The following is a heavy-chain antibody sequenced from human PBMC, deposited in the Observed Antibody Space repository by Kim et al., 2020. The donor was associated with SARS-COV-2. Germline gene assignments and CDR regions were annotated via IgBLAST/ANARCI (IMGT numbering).Heavy chain of an antibody. CDR2: IYHSGST. CDR1: GGSISSSNW. Sequence: SETLSLTCAVSGGSISSSNWWSWVRQPPGKGLEWIGEIYHSGSTNYNPSLKSRVTISVDKSKNQFSLKLSSVTAADTAVYYCARIYSSSWRRLGDAFDIWGQGTMVTVSS. CDR3: ARIYSSSWRRLGDAFDI. D-gene: IGHD6-13*01. J-gene: IGHJ3*02. V-gene: IGHV4-4*02.